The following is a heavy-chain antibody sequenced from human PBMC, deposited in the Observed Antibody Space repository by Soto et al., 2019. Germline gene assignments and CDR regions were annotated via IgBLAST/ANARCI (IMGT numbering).Heavy chain of an antibody. Sequence: PGESLKIACKGSGYIFTSYWISWVRQMPGKGLEWMGRIDPSDSYTNYSPSFQGHVTISADKSISTAYLQWSSLKASDTAMYYCARHPYYYDSSGYYYYYYGMDVWGQGTTVTVSS. CDR2: IDPSDSYT. CDR3: ARHPYYYDSSGYYYYYYGMDV. D-gene: IGHD3-22*01. V-gene: IGHV5-10-1*01. J-gene: IGHJ6*02. CDR1: GYIFTSYW.